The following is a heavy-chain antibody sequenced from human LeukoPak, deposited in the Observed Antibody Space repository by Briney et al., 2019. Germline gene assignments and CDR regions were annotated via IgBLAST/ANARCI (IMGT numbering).Heavy chain of an antibody. D-gene: IGHD3-22*01. J-gene: IGHJ3*02. V-gene: IGHV1-46*01. CDR3: TRTYYYDSSGYYYGRDAFDI. CDR2: ISPSAGST. CDR1: GYTLTELS. Sequence: ASVKVSCKASGYTLTELSMHWVRQAPGQGLEWMGIISPSAGSTSYAQKFQGRVTMTRDTSTSTVYMELSSLRSEDTSVYYCTRTYYYDSSGYYYGRDAFDIWGQGATVTVSS.